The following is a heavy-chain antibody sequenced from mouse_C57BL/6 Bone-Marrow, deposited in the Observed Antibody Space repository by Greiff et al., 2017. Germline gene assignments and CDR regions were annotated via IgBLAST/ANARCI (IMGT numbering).Heavy chain of an antibody. CDR1: GFTFSSYG. CDR3: ARRWHWYFDV. J-gene: IGHJ1*03. CDR2: ISSGGSYT. Sequence: EVQLVESGGDLVKPGGSLKLSCAASGFTFSSYGMSWVRQTPDKRLEWVATISSGGSYTYYPDSVKGRFTISRDNAKNTLYLPMSSLKSEDTAMYYCARRWHWYFDVWGTGTTVTVSS. V-gene: IGHV5-6*01. D-gene: IGHD1-1*02.